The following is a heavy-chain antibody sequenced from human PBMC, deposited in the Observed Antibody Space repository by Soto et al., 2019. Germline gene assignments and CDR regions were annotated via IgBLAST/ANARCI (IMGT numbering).Heavy chain of an antibody. CDR3: ARRDNWNDRPFDY. J-gene: IGHJ4*02. D-gene: IGHD1-1*01. CDR1: GYFFTSYW. CDR2: IHPGGSDT. V-gene: IGHV5-51*01. Sequence: GESLKISCEGSGYFFTSYWIGWVRKMPGKDLEWMGTIHPGGSDTRHSPSFQGQVTISVDMSINTAYLEWSSLKASDTAIYYCARRDNWNDRPFDYWGLGTLVTVSS.